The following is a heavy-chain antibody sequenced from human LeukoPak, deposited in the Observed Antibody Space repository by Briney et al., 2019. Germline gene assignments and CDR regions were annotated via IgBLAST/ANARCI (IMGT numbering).Heavy chain of an antibody. D-gene: IGHD2-15*01. Sequence: PSETLSLTCTVSGGSISSSSYYWGWIRQPPGKGLEWIGSIYYSGSTYYNPSLKSRVTMSIDTSKNQFSLMLSSVTATDTAVYYCARLIRRLGFCIGGSCNWDYYFDYWGQGTLVTVSP. V-gene: IGHV4-39*07. J-gene: IGHJ4*02. CDR3: ARLIRRLGFCIGGSCNWDYYFDY. CDR1: GGSISSSSYY. CDR2: IYYSGST.